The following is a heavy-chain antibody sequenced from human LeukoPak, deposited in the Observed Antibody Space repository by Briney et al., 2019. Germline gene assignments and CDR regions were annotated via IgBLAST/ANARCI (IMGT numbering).Heavy chain of an antibody. V-gene: IGHV3-53*01. J-gene: IGHJ5*02. CDR2: IYSGGST. Sequence: GGSLRLSCAASGFTFSSYEMNWVRQAPGKGLEWVSVIYSGGSTHYADSVKGRFTISRDNSKNTLYLQMNSLRAEDTAVYYCAKDQMAIFGVGPNTNWFDPWGQGTLVTVSS. CDR3: AKDQMAIFGVGPNTNWFDP. CDR1: GFTFSSYE. D-gene: IGHD3-3*01.